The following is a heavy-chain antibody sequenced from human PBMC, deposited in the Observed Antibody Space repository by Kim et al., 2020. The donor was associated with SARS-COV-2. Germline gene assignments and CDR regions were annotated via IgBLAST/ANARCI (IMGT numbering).Heavy chain of an antibody. V-gene: IGHV3-11*01. D-gene: IGHD3-10*01. Sequence: GGSLRLSCTASGFTFSVSYMIWLRQAPGRGLEWASFISESGGSTFYADSVQSRFTVFRDNAKNALYLQMDNLSPEDTAGYYCANLHYYSSQFWGQGTLVT. J-gene: IGHJ1*01. CDR1: GFTFSVSY. CDR3: ANLHYYSSQF. CDR2: ISESGGST.